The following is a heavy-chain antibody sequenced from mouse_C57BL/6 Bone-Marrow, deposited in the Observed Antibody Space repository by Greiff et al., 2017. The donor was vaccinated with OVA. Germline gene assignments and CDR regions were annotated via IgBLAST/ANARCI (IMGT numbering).Heavy chain of an antibody. J-gene: IGHJ1*03. CDR2: IDPENGDT. CDR3: TTDYYGSSYWYFDV. Sequence: VHVKQSGAELVRPGASVKLSCTASGFNIKDDYMHWVKQRPEQGLEWIGWIDPENGDTEYASKFQGKATITADTSSNTAYLQLSSLTSEDTAVYYCTTDYYGSSYWYFDVLGTGTTVTVSS. V-gene: IGHV14-4*01. D-gene: IGHD1-1*01. CDR1: GFNIKDDY.